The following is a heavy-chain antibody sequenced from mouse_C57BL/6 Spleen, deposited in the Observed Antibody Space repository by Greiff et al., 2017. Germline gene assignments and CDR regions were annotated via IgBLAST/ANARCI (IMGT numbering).Heavy chain of an antibody. V-gene: IGHV5-16*01. CDR1: GFTFSDYY. CDR2: INYDGSST. CDR3: ARYSNYEGFAY. J-gene: IGHJ3*01. D-gene: IGHD2-5*01. Sequence: DVKLVESEGGLVQPGSSMKLSCTASGFTFSDYYMAWVRQVPEKGLEWVANINYDGSSTYYLDSLKSRFIISRDNAKNILYLQMSSLKSEDTATYYCARYSNYEGFAYWGQGTLVTVSA.